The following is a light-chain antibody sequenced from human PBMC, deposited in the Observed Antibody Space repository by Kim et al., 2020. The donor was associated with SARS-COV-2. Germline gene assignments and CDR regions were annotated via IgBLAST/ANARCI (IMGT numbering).Light chain of an antibody. CDR1: QSVSSSY. J-gene: IGKJ2*01. V-gene: IGKV3-20*01. Sequence: SPGERGILASRASQSVSSSYLAWDQEKPGEAPRRPIYCAASWATGSPNRFSGNGTGTDFTLTISLLEPEDFALYYCPQYVSAPMYAFGQETKLEI. CDR3: PQYVSAPMYA. CDR2: CAA.